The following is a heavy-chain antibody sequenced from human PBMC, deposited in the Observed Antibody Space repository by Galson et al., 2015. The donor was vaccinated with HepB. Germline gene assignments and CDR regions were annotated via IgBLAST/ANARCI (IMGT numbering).Heavy chain of an antibody. CDR1: GGSISSYY. D-gene: IGHD6-13*01. CDR3: ARAAGSQYFDY. J-gene: IGHJ4*02. Sequence: ETLSLTCSVLGGSISSYYWSWIRQSPGAGLEWIGYIHYTGSTNYNPSLKSRVTISIDTSKNKFFLKLSSVTAADTAVYYCARAAGSQYFDYWGQGTLVTVSS. CDR2: IHYTGST. V-gene: IGHV4-59*12.